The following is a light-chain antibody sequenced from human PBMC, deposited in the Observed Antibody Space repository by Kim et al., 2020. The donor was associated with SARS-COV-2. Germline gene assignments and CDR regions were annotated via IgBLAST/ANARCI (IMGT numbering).Light chain of an antibody. CDR1: QSVSHSY. J-gene: IGKJ1*01. CDR2: AAS. Sequence: SPRERDNLSCRGSQSVSHSYIDWYQDKPSQDPRLLIYAASSRPTGIPDRFSGGGSETPFTLSISGLEPEDFAVYYCNQFGSSPRTFGQGTKLDI. CDR3: NQFGSSPRT. V-gene: IGKV3-20*01.